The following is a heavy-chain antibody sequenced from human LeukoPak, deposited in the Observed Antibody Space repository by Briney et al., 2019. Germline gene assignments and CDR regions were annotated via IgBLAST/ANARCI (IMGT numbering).Heavy chain of an antibody. CDR2: INPNSGGT. J-gene: IGHJ3*02. Sequence: ASVKVSCKASGYTFTGYYMHWVRQAPGQGLEWMGWINPNSGGTNYAQKFQGRVTMTRDTSISTAYMELSRLRSDDTAVYYCASRTMVRGVSDAFDIWGQGTMVTVSS. V-gene: IGHV1-2*02. CDR3: ASRTMVRGVSDAFDI. CDR1: GYTFTGYY. D-gene: IGHD3-10*01.